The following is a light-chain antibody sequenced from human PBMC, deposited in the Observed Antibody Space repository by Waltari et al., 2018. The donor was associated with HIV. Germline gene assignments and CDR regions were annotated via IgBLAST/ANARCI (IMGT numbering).Light chain of an antibody. Sequence: QSVLTQPPSVSAAPGQKVTIPCPGRKSTIGNNYVSWYQQLPGTAPKLLIYDNNKRPSGIPDRFSGSKSGTSATLGITGLQTGDEADYYCGSWDSSLSSVVFGGGTKLTVL. CDR1: KSTIGNNY. V-gene: IGLV1-51*01. J-gene: IGLJ2*01. CDR3: GSWDSSLSSVV. CDR2: DNN.